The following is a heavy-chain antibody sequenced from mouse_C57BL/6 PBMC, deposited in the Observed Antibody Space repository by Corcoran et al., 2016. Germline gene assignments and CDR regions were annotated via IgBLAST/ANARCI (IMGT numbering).Heavy chain of an antibody. CDR2: INPNNGGT. CDR1: GYTFTEYY. V-gene: IGHV1-26*01. CDR3: ARGNY. Sequence: EVQLQQSGPELVKPGASAKISCKASGYTFTEYYMNWVKQSHGKSLEWIGDINPNNGGTSYNQKFKGKATLTVDKSSSTAYMELRSLTSEDSAVYYCARGNYWGQGTTLTVSS. J-gene: IGHJ2*01.